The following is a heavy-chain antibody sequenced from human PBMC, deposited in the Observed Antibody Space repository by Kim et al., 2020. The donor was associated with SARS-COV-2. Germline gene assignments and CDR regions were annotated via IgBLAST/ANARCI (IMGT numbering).Heavy chain of an antibody. CDR2: VSADNGDT. CDR1: GYTFTRYG. D-gene: IGHD2-15*01. J-gene: IGHJ5*02. CDR3: ARDWNCSGGNCWDCFDP. Sequence: ASVKVSCKASGYTFTRYGISWVRQAPGQGLEWMGWVSADNGDTNYAQKVQGRVTLTTDTSTSTAYMELESLRSDDTAVYYCARDWNCSGGNCWDCFDPWGQGTLVTVSS. V-gene: IGHV1-18*04.